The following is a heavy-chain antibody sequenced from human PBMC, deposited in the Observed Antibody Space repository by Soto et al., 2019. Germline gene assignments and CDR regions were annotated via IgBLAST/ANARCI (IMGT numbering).Heavy chain of an antibody. J-gene: IGHJ4*02. V-gene: IGHV3-23*01. CDR2: ISYSGFST. Sequence: GGSLRLSCAASGFTFSSYAMSWVRQSPGKGLEWVSGISYSGFSTFYADSVKGRFSISRDKSKNTLYLQMDSLRAEDTAVYYCAKDGPDSSGRWGFDYWGQGTMVTVS. D-gene: IGHD3-22*01. CDR3: AKDGPDSSGRWGFDY. CDR1: GFTFSSYA.